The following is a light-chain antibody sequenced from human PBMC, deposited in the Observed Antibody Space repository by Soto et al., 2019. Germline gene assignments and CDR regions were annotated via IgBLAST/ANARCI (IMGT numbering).Light chain of an antibody. CDR2: DAS. J-gene: IGKJ1*01. V-gene: IGKV3-11*01. CDR3: QQRRYWPVT. CDR1: QSVSSY. Sequence: EIVLTQSPAILSMSPGERATLSCRASQSVSSYFAWYQQKPGQAPRLLIYDASNRSTGVPGRFSGSGSRTDFTLTISSLEPEDFALYYCQQRRYWPVTFGQGTNVEIK.